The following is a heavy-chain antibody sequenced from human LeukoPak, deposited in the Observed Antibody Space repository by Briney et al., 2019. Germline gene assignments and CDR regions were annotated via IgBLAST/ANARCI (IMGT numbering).Heavy chain of an antibody. CDR1: GFTFDDYA. CDR2: ISGDGGST. J-gene: IGHJ6*03. Sequence: PGGSLRLSCAASGFTFDDYAMHWVRQAPGKGLEWVSLISGDGGSTYYADSVKGRFTISRDNSKNSLYLQMNSLRTEGTALYYCAKDIDPYYYYMDVWGKGTTVTVSS. V-gene: IGHV3-43*02. CDR3: AKDIDPYYYYMDV.